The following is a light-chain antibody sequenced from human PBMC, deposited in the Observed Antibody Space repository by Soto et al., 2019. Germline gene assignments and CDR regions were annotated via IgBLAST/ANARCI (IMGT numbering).Light chain of an antibody. CDR3: QQYGSAPKT. CDR2: GAS. J-gene: IGKJ1*01. CDR1: QSVSSSY. Sequence: EIVLTQSPGTLSLSPGERATLSCRASQSVSSSYLAWYQQKPGQAPRLLIYGASSRATGIPDRFSGSGSGTDFTLTISRLEPEDCAVYYCQQYGSAPKTFGQGTKGDIK. V-gene: IGKV3-20*01.